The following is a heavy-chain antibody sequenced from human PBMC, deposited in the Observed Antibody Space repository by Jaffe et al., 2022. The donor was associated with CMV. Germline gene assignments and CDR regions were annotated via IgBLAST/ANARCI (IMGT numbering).Heavy chain of an antibody. Sequence: QLQLQESGPGLVKPSETLSLTCTVSGGSISSSSYYWGWIRQPPGKGLEWIGSIYYSGSTYYNPSLKSRVTISVDTSKNQFSLKLSSVTAADTAVYYCARHWVRITIFGVVTDNWFDPWGQGTLVTVSS. CDR2: IYYSGST. V-gene: IGHV4-39*01. D-gene: IGHD3-3*01. CDR3: ARHWVRITIFGVVTDNWFDP. CDR1: GGSISSSSYY. J-gene: IGHJ5*02.